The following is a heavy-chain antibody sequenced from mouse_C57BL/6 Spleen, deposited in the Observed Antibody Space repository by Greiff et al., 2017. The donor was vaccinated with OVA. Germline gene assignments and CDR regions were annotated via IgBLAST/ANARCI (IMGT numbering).Heavy chain of an antibody. CDR2: ISDGGSYT. CDR3: ARDHYYGRAMDY. Sequence: DVMLVESGGGLVKPGGSLKLSCAASGFTFSSYAMSWVRQTPEKRLEWVATISDGGSYTYYPDNVKGRVTISRDNAKNNLYLQMSHLKSEDTAMYYCARDHYYGRAMDYWGQGTSVTVSS. CDR1: GFTFSSYA. J-gene: IGHJ4*01. V-gene: IGHV5-4*01. D-gene: IGHD1-1*01.